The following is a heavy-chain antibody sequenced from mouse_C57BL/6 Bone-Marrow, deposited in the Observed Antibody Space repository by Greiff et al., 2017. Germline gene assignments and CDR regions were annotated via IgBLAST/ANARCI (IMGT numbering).Heavy chain of an antibody. V-gene: IGHV1-69*01. CDR1: GYTFTSYW. Sequence: QVQLHQPGAELVMPGASVKLSCKASGYTFTSYWMHWVKQRPGQGLEWIGEIDPSDSYTNYNQKFKGKSTLTVDKSSSTAYMQLSSLTSEDSAVYYCARDWGDGSSWGDWYFDVWGTGTTVTVSS. CDR2: IDPSDSYT. J-gene: IGHJ1*03. D-gene: IGHD1-1*01. CDR3: ARDWGDGSSWGDWYFDV.